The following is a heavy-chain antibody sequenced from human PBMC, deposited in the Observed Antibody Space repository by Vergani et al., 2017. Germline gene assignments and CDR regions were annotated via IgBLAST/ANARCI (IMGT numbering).Heavy chain of an antibody. CDR2: ISWNSNSI. CDR1: GFTSAGYA. CDR3: AKDLGTSSGGGWFDP. Sequence: EVQLEESGGGLVLPGRSLRLSCVASGFTSAGYAMHWVRQAPGKGLEWVSGISWNSNSIGYADSVKGRFTISRDNAKNSLYLQMNSLRAEDTALYYCAKDLGTSSGGGWFDPWCHGTLVTVAS. J-gene: IGHJ5*02. D-gene: IGHD6-6*01. V-gene: IGHV3-9*02.